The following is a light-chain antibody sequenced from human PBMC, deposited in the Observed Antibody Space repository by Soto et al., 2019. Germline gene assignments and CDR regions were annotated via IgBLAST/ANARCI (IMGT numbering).Light chain of an antibody. CDR2: SNN. V-gene: IGLV1-44*01. Sequence: QSVLTQPPSASGTPGQRVTISCSGSSSHIGSNTVNWYQQLPGTAPKLLIYSNNQRPSGVPDRFSGSKSGTSASLAISGLQSEDEADYYCAAWDDSLNGRYVFVTGTRSPS. CDR1: SSHIGSNT. J-gene: IGLJ1*01. CDR3: AAWDDSLNGRYV.